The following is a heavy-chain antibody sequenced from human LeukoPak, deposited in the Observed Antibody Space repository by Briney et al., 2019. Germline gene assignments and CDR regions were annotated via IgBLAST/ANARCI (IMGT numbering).Heavy chain of an antibody. V-gene: IGHV3-21*01. CDR2: ISSSSSYI. D-gene: IGHD3-10*01. J-gene: IGHJ4*02. CDR1: GFTFSSYS. Sequence: GGSLRLSCAASGFTFSSYSMNWVRQAPGKGLEWVSSISSSSSYIYYADSVKGRFTISRDNAKNSPYLQMNSLRAEDTAVYYCARGLRGVYDYWGQGTLVTVSS. CDR3: ARGLRGVYDY.